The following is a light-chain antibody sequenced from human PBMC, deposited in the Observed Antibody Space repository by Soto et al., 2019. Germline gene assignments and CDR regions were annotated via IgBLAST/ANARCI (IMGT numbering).Light chain of an antibody. CDR1: SSDVGGYNY. CDR2: EVS. V-gene: IGLV2-8*01. CDR3: QSYDSSLSGHVI. J-gene: IGLJ2*01. Sequence: QSALTQPPSASGSPGQSVTISCTGTSSDVGGYNYVSWYQQHPGKAPKLMIYEVSKRPSGVPDRFSGSKSGTSASLAITGLQAEDEADYYCQSYDSSLSGHVIFGGGTKLTVL.